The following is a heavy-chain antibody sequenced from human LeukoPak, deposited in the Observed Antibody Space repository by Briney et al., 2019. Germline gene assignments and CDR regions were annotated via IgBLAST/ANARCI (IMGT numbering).Heavy chain of an antibody. CDR3: ATYRSGATTAFDY. D-gene: IGHD5-12*01. Sequence: ASVKVSCKASGYTFTSYCMHWVRQAPGQGLEWMGIINPSGGSTSYAQKFQGRVTMTRDMSTSTVYMELSSLRSEDTAVYYCATYRSGATTAFDYWGQGTLVTVSS. CDR2: INPSGGST. J-gene: IGHJ4*02. CDR1: GYTFTSYC. V-gene: IGHV1-46*01.